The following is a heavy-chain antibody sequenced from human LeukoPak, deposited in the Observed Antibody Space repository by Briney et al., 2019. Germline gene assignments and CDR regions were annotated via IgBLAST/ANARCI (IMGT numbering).Heavy chain of an antibody. V-gene: IGHV3-74*01. Sequence: GGSLRLSCAASGNYWMHWVRQAPGKVLVWVSHINSDGSWTSYADSVKGRFTISKDNAKNTVYLQMNSLRAEDTAVYYCVSFYETYWGRGTLVTVSS. CDR1: GNYW. J-gene: IGHJ4*02. CDR3: VSFYETY. D-gene: IGHD2/OR15-2a*01. CDR2: INSDGSWT.